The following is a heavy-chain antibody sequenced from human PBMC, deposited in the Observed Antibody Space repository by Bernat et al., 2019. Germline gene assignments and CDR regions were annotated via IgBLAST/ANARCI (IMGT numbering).Heavy chain of an antibody. CDR1: GFTFSSYA. CDR3: ARDGDYYDSSGYPGA. J-gene: IGHJ5*02. Sequence: EVQLLESGGGLVQPGGSLRLSCAASGFTFSSYAMSWVRQAPGKGLEWVSYISSSGSTIYYADSVKGRFTISRDNAKNSLYLQMNSLRAEDTAVYYCARDGDYYDSSGYPGAWGQGTLVTVSS. D-gene: IGHD3-22*01. V-gene: IGHV3-48*03. CDR2: ISSSGSTI.